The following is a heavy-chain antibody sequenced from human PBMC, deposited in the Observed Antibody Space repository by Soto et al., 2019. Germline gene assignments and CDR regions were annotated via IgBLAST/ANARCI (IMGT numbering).Heavy chain of an antibody. D-gene: IGHD2-2*03. CDR3: AKGSFGVAGYFPYFDY. J-gene: IGHJ4*02. V-gene: IGHV3-23*01. Sequence: EVQLLESGGGLVQPGGSLRLSCAASGFTFSSYAMSWVRQAPGKGLEWVSAISGSGGSTYYADSVKGRFTISRDNSKNTRYLQMNSLRAEDTAVYYCAKGSFGVAGYFPYFDYWGQGTLVTVSS. CDR2: ISGSGGST. CDR1: GFTFSSYA.